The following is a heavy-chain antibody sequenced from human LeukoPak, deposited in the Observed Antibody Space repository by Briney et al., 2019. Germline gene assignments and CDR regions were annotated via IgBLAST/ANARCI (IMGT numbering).Heavy chain of an antibody. V-gene: IGHV3-30*04. J-gene: IGHJ4*02. D-gene: IGHD6-13*01. CDR3: AREGQLALYYFDY. CDR1: GFTFSSYA. CDR2: ISYDGSNK. Sequence: PGGSLRLSCAASGFTFSSYAMHWVRQAPGKGLEWVAVISYDGSNKYYADSVKGRFTISRDNSKNTLYLQMNSLRAEDTAVYYCAREGQLALYYFDYGGQGTLVTVSA.